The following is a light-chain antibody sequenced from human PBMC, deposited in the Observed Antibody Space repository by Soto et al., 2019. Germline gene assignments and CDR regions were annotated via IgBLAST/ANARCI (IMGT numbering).Light chain of an antibody. Sequence: EIVLTQSPGTLSLSPGERATLSCRASQSVNSNYLVWYQQKPGQAPRLLIYGASTRAAGITDRFSGSGSGTEFTLTISRLEHEDVAVYYCQHYDNAPLFGPGTKVDI. CDR2: GAS. J-gene: IGKJ3*01. CDR3: QHYDNAPL. CDR1: QSVNSNY. V-gene: IGKV3-20*01.